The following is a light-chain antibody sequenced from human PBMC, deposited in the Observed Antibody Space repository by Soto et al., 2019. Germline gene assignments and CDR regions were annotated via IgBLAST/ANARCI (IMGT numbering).Light chain of an antibody. CDR2: EVS. J-gene: IGLJ1*01. Sequence: QSALTQPASVSGSPGQSITISCTGTSTDIGYTTYVSWYQQHTGKAPELLIFEVSSRPSGISDRFSGSKSGNTASLTISGLQAEDEADYYCSSYSIRDTPYVFGGGTKVTV. CDR1: STDIGYTTY. V-gene: IGLV2-14*01. CDR3: SSYSIRDTPYV.